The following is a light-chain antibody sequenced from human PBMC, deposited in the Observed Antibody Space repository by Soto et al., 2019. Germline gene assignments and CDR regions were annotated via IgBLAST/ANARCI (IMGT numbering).Light chain of an antibody. V-gene: IGKV3-11*01. CDR3: QQRSNWPLT. CDR1: QSVSSY. CDR2: DAS. J-gene: IGKJ5*01. Sequence: EIVLTQSPATLSLSPGERATLSWWSSQSVSSYLAWYQQKPGQAPRLLIYDASNRATGIPARFSGSGSGTDFTLTISSLEPEDFAVYYCQQRSNWPLTFGQGTRLEI.